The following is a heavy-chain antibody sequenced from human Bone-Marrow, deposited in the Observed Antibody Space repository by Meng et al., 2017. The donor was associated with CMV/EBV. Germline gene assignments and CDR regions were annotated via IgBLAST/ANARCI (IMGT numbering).Heavy chain of an antibody. J-gene: IGHJ4*02. CDR1: GFTVSRNY. CDR2: IYSGGST. CDR3: ARVYCSSTSCYKEFEY. V-gene: IGHV3-53*01. Sequence: GGSLRLSCAASGFTVSRNYMSWVRQAPGKGLEWVSVIYSGGSTNYADSVKGRFTISRDNSKKTLYLQMNSLRAEDTAVYYCARVYCSSTSCYKEFEYWGQGTLVTVSS. D-gene: IGHD2-2*02.